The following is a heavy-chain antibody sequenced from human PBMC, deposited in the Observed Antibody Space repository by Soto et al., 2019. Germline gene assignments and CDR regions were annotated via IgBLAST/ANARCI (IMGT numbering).Heavy chain of an antibody. CDR2: IYYTGDT. J-gene: IGHJ4*02. D-gene: IGHD1-1*01. CDR3: ARYARTPAF. Sequence: QVQLQESGPGLVKPSETLSLTCTVSGASITSSYWTWFRQPPGQGLESIGYIYYTGDTNTNPSLKRRVTISIDAPKTHFYLKLSSVTAADAAVYYCARYARTPAFWGQGTLVTVSS. V-gene: IGHV4-59*01. CDR1: GASITSSY.